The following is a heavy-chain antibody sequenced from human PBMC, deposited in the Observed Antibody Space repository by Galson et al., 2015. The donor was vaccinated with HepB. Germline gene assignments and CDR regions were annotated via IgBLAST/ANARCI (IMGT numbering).Heavy chain of an antibody. CDR2: TYYRSEWYN. CDR3: ARAPGIAVAGIIVAFDI. J-gene: IGHJ3*02. Sequence: CAISGDSVSSNSAAWNWIRQSPSRGLEWLGRTYYRSEWYNDYAVSVESRITINPDTSKNQFSLQLNSVTPEDTAVYYCARAPGIAVAGIIVAFDIWGQGTMVTVSS. V-gene: IGHV6-1*01. D-gene: IGHD6-19*01. CDR1: GDSVSSNSAA.